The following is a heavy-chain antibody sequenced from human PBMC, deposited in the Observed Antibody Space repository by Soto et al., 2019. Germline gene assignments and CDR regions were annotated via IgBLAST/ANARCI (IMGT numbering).Heavy chain of an antibody. J-gene: IGHJ3*02. V-gene: IGHV1-46*01. CDR3: ASKLRFFHI. D-gene: IGHD3-3*01. CDR1: EYTFSY. CDR2: INPSTGST. Sequence: ASVKVSCKASEYTFSYIHWVRQAPGQGLEWMGIINPSTGSTNYAQKFQGRVTMTRDTSTSSVYMELSSLRSEDTAVYYCASKLRFFHIWGQGTMVTVSS.